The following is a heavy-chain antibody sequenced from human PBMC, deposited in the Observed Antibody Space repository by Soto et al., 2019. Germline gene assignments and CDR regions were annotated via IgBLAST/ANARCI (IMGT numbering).Heavy chain of an antibody. CDR3: SHTVVAGLGYYFDY. V-gene: IGHV2-5*02. CDR2: IYWDDDK. CDR1: GFSLSSTRVA. D-gene: IGHD6-19*01. Sequence: QITLKESGPTLVKPTQTLTLTCTFSGFSLSSTRVAVGWIRQPPGKALEWLALIYWDDDKRYSPFLKSRLTITKDPSKNQVVLTMTNMDPVDTATYYCSHTVVAGLGYYFDYWGQGTLVTVSS. J-gene: IGHJ4*02.